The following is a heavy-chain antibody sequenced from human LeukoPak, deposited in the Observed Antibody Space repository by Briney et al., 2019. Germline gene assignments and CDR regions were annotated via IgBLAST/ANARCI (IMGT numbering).Heavy chain of an antibody. J-gene: IGHJ4*02. CDR1: GFTFSSYA. V-gene: IGHV3-23*01. CDR2: ISASGGTT. Sequence: GGSLRLSCAASGFTFSSYALSWVRQAPGKGLEWVAVISASGGTTYYADSVKGRFTISRDTSKDTVYLQMHSLRAEDTAVYYCAKDTRYSSSWGCFDYWGQGTPVTVSS. CDR3: AKDTRYSSSWGCFDY. D-gene: IGHD6-13*01.